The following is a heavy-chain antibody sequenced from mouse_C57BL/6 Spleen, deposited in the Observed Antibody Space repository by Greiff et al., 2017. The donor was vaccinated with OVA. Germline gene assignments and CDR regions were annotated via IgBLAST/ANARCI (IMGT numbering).Heavy chain of an antibody. D-gene: IGHD1-1*01. J-gene: IGHJ4*01. CDR3: ARLRTVVAYGAMDY. CDR2: ILPGSGST. Sequence: QVQLKQSGAELMKPGASVKLSCKATGYTFPGYWIEWVKQRPGHGLEWIGEILPGSGSTNYNEKFKGKATFTADTSSNTAYMQLSSLTTEDSAIYCCARLRTVVAYGAMDYWGQGTSVTVSS. V-gene: IGHV1-9*01. CDR1: GYTFPGYW.